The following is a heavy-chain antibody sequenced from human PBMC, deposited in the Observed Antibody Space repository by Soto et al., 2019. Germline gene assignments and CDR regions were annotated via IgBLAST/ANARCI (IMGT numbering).Heavy chain of an antibody. Sequence: GASVKVSCKASGYTFTGYYMHWVRQAPGQGLEWMGWINPNSGGTNYAQKFQGWVTMTRDTSISTAYMELSRLRSDDTAVYYCARERGYSYGYYYYGMDVWGQGXTVTVYS. D-gene: IGHD5-18*01. V-gene: IGHV1-2*04. CDR2: INPNSGGT. J-gene: IGHJ6*02. CDR3: ARERGYSYGYYYYGMDV. CDR1: GYTFTGYY.